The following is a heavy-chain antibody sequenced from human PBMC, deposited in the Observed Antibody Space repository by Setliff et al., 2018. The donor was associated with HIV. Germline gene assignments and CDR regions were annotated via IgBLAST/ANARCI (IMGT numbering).Heavy chain of an antibody. Sequence: TGGSLRLSCAASGFTFTSFWMSWVRQAPGKGLEWVANINEDGTEKYYVDSVRGRSTISRDNANNSLYLQISSLRAEDTAVYYCARGGGGARRVIGSWGQGALVTVSS. CDR2: INEDGTEK. CDR3: ARGGGGARRVIGS. CDR1: GFTFTSFW. V-gene: IGHV3-7*03. D-gene: IGHD6-6*01. J-gene: IGHJ4*02.